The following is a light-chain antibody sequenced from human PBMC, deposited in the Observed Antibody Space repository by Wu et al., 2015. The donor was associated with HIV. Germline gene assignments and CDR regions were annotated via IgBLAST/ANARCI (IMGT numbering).Light chain of an antibody. Sequence: EIVLTQSPGTLSLSPGETATLSCRASQSITDNYLAWHQHKPGQAPRLLIYGVSSRAIGIPDRFSGRGSGTDFTLSISRLEPDDFAVYYCQYYGTPPYTFGPRDRKWISN. CDR2: GVS. CDR3: QYYGTPPYT. V-gene: IGKV3-20*01. J-gene: IGKJ3*01. CDR1: QSITDNY.